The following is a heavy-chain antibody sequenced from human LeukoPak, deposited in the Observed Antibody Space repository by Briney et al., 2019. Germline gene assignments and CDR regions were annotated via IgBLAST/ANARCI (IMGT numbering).Heavy chain of an antibody. Sequence: PSETLSLTCTVSGGSISSYYRSWIRQPAGKGLEWIGRIYTSGSTNYNPSLKSRVTMSVDTSKNQFSLKLSSVTAADTAVYYCARDRCSSTSCASGNWFDPWGQGTLVTVSS. D-gene: IGHD2-2*01. V-gene: IGHV4-4*07. CDR2: IYTSGST. CDR1: GGSISSYY. CDR3: ARDRCSSTSCASGNWFDP. J-gene: IGHJ5*02.